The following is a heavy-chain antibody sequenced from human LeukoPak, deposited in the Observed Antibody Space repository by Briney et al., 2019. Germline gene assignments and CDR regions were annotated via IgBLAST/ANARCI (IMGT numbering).Heavy chain of an antibody. CDR2: IRSKANSYAT. D-gene: IGHD3-22*01. J-gene: IGHJ4*02. V-gene: IGHV3-73*01. CDR1: GFTFSSYW. CDR3: TRHTLEYYYDSRREIDY. Sequence: GGSLRLSCAASGFTFSSYWMSWVRQASGKGLEWVGRIRSKANSYATAYAASVKGRFTISRDDSKNTAYLQMNSLKTEDTAVYYCTRHTLEYYYDSRREIDYWGQGTLVTVSS.